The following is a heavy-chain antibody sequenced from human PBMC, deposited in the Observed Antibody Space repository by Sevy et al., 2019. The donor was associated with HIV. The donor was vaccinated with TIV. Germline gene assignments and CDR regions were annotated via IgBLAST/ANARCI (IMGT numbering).Heavy chain of an antibody. CDR1: GFTFDDYA. CDR2: ISWNSDNI. Sequence: GGSLRLSCAASGFTFDDYAMHWVRQAPGKGLEWVSGISWNSDNIGYADSVKGRFTISRDNAKNSLYLQMNSLRTEDTALYYCAKDIGTYDYVWGSYRFNPFDIWGQGTMVTVSS. V-gene: IGHV3-9*01. D-gene: IGHD3-16*02. J-gene: IGHJ3*02. CDR3: AKDIGTYDYVWGSYRFNPFDI.